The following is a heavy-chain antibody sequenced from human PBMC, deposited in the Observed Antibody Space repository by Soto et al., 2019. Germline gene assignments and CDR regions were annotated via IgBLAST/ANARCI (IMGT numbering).Heavy chain of an antibody. J-gene: IGHJ4*02. Sequence: XGSLRLSCAASGFTFGGSAIHWVRQASGKGLEWVGRIRSKPNNYATTYSASVNGRFTISRDDSKNTAYLHMNSLITEDTAVYYCTRFPSGNPETPVTNFDYWGQGTLVTVSS. CDR3: TRFPSGNPETPVTNFDY. CDR2: IRSKPNNYAT. V-gene: IGHV3-73*01. CDR1: GFTFGGSA. D-gene: IGHD1-26*01.